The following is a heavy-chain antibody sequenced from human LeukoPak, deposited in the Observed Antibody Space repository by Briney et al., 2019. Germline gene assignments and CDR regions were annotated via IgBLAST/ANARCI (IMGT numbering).Heavy chain of an antibody. Sequence: SETLSLTCTVSGDSITSADNVWTWVRQHPGEGLEWIGYITHSGTAYYNPSLRGRLTISLAASRNQFSLQLKYVTAADTAVYYCARVEVRGVIRFDPWGQGTLVTVSS. D-gene: IGHD3-10*01. CDR3: ARVEVRGVIRFDP. CDR2: ITHSGTA. J-gene: IGHJ5*02. V-gene: IGHV4-31*03. CDR1: GDSITSADNV.